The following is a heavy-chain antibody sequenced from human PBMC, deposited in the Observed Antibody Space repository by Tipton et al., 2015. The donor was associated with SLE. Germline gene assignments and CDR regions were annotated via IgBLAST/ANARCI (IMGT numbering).Heavy chain of an antibody. D-gene: IGHD5-12*01. J-gene: IGHJ2*01. Sequence: SLRLSCAASGFTVSSNYMSWVRQAPGKGLEWVSVIYSGGSGGRTYYADSVKGRFTISRDNSKNTLYLQMNSLRAEDTAVYYCARDLLSGYGRGYLDLWGRGTLVTVSS. CDR1: GFTVSSNY. CDR3: ARDLLSGYGRGYLDL. V-gene: IGHV3-66*01. CDR2: IYSGGSGGRT.